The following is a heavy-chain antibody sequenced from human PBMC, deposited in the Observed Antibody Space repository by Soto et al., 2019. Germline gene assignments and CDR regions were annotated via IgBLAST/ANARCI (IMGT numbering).Heavy chain of an antibody. CDR1: GVSISSYY. J-gene: IGHJ4*02. CDR3: ARAPTYSSGWYQRPIHFDY. Sequence: SETLSLTCTVSGVSISSYYWSWIRQPPGKGLEWIGYIYYSGSTNYNPSLKSRVTISVDTSKNQFSLKLSSVTAADTAVYYCARAPTYSSGWYQRPIHFDYWGQGTLVTVSS. CDR2: IYYSGST. V-gene: IGHV4-59*01. D-gene: IGHD6-19*01.